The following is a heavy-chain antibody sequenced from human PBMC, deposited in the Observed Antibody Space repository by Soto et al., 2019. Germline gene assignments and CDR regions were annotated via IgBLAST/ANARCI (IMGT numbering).Heavy chain of an antibody. V-gene: IGHV3-7*01. CDR3: ARGRKSGSYYAFDI. CDR1: GFTFSSYW. CDR2: IKQDGSEK. J-gene: IGHJ3*02. D-gene: IGHD1-26*01. Sequence: GGSLRLYCAASGFTFSSYWMSWVRQAPGKGLEWVANIKQDGSEKYYVDSVKGRFTISRDNAKNSLYLQMNSLRAEDTAVYYCARGRKSGSYYAFDIWGQGTMVTVSS.